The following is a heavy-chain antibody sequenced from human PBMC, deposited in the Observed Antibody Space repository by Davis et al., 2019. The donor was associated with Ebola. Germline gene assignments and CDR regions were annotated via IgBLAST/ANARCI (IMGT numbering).Heavy chain of an antibody. D-gene: IGHD3-22*01. CDR2: INPSGGST. J-gene: IGHJ4*02. Sequence: ASVKVSCKASGYPFASYGITWVRQAPGQGLEWMGIINPSGGSTSYAQKFQGRVTMTRDTSTSTVYMELSSLRSEDTAVYYCARGYDSSGYTYWGQGTLVTVSS. CDR1: GYPFASYG. V-gene: IGHV1-46*01. CDR3: ARGYDSSGYTY.